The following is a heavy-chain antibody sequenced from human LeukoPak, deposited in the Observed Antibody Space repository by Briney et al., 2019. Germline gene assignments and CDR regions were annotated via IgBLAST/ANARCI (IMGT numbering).Heavy chain of an antibody. CDR2: IYYSGST. CDR3: ARSSRWDYTYYYYYYYMDV. CDR1: GGPISSYY. J-gene: IGHJ6*03. Sequence: LETLSLTCTVSGGPISSYYWSWIRQPPGKGLEWIGYIYYSGSTNYNPSLKSRVTISVDTSKNQFSLKLSSVTAADTAVYYCARSSRWDYTYYYYYYYMDVWGKGTTVTVSS. V-gene: IGHV4-59*01. D-gene: IGHD2-2*02.